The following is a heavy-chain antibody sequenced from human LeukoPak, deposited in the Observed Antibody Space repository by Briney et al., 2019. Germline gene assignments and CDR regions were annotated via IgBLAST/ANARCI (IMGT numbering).Heavy chain of an antibody. Sequence: QAGESLRLSCAASGFTFSSYAMSWVRQAPGKGLEWVSAISGSGGSTYYADSVKGRFTISRDNSKNTLYLQMNSLRAEDTAVYYCAKGRFSAAYYYYYMDVWGKGTTVTVSS. CDR3: AKGRFSAAYYYYYMDV. CDR2: ISGSGGST. D-gene: IGHD3-3*01. V-gene: IGHV3-23*01. J-gene: IGHJ6*03. CDR1: GFTFSSYA.